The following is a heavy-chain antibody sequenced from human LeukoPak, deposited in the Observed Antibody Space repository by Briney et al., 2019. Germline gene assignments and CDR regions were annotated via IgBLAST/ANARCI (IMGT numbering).Heavy chain of an antibody. D-gene: IGHD2/OR15-2a*01. CDR1: GVSISNYF. CDR2: IYYIGTT. CDR3: ARVEYGWFDP. J-gene: IGHJ5*02. V-gene: IGHV4-59*01. Sequence: SETLSLTCTVSGVSISNYFWTWIRQAPGKGLEWIGYIYYIGTTNYNPSLKSRATISVDMSKNQFSLKLTSVSAADTAVYYCARVEYGWFDPWGQGTLVTVSS.